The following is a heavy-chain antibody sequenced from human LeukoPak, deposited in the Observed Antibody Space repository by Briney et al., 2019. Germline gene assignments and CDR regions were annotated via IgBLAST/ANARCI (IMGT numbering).Heavy chain of an antibody. J-gene: IGHJ5*02. CDR2: IYYSGST. CDR1: GGSISSSSYY. D-gene: IGHD3-22*01. CDR3: ASRTGYYDSSGWGSWFDP. V-gene: IGHV4-39*07. Sequence: SETLSLTCTVSGGSISSSSYYWGWIRQPPGKGLEWIGSIYYSGSTYYNPSLKSRVTISVDRSKNQFSLKLSSVTAADTAVYYCASRTGYYDSSGWGSWFDPWGQGTLVTVSS.